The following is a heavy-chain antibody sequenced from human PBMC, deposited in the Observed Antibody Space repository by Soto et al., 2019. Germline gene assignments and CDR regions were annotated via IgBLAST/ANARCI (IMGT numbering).Heavy chain of an antibody. Sequence: GGSLRLSCAACGFTFSSYGMHWVRQAPGKGLEWVAVIWYDGSNKYYADSVKGRFTISRDNSKNTLYLQMNSLRAEDTAVYYCARDSTMVRGVIRYYYGMDVWGQGTTVTVSS. CDR1: GFTFSSYG. D-gene: IGHD3-10*01. CDR2: IWYDGSNK. J-gene: IGHJ6*02. CDR3: ARDSTMVRGVIRYYYGMDV. V-gene: IGHV3-33*01.